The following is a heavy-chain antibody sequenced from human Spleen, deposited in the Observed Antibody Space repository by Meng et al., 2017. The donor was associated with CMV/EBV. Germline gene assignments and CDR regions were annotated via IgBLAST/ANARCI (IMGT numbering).Heavy chain of an antibody. CDR2: INHSSST. V-gene: IGHV4-34*01. CDR3: AKGGPCCGGDCLPSGGTEYLQY. D-gene: IGHD2-21*01. Sequence: RYYRSWIRQPPGKGLEWTREINHSSSTNYIPSLKTRVTISVDTSKNQFSLKLSSVTAADTAVYSSAKGGPCCGGDCLPSGGTEYLQYWGQGALVTVSS. CDR1: RYY. J-gene: IGHJ1*01.